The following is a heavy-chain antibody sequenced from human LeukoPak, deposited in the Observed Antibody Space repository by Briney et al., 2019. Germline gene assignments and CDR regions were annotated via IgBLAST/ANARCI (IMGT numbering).Heavy chain of an antibody. CDR1: GFTLSSYW. CDR3: VRGGDYGSLDY. J-gene: IGHJ4*02. V-gene: IGHV3-7*04. D-gene: IGHD4-17*01. Sequence: PGGSLRLSCAASGFTLSSYWMTWVRQAPGKGLEWVANIKQDGNDKFYVDSVKGRFTISRDNAKNSLHLQMSSLRGEDTAVYYCVRGGDYGSLDYWGQGALVIVSS. CDR2: IKQDGNDK.